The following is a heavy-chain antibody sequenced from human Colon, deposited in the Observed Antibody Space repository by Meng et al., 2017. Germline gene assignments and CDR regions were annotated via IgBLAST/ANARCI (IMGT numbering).Heavy chain of an antibody. J-gene: IGHJ4*02. CDR1: GDSPRGPY. D-gene: IGHD4-23*01. CDR2: IHHGGTT. Sequence: QDSVPGLWKPSGNLSLTCTVPGDSPRGPYWNWIRQPPGKGLEWIGEIHHGGTTNYNPSLKSRVTISVDTSNNQFSLKLSSVTAADTAVYYCARIDYGGNGIEKYFFDYWGQGTLVTVSS. V-gene: IGHV4-59*11. CDR3: ARIDYGGNGIEKYFFDY.